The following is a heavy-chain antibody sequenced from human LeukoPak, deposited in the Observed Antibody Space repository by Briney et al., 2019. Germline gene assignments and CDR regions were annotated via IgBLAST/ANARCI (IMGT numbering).Heavy chain of an antibody. V-gene: IGHV3-7*01. CDR1: GFPFSSYW. Sequence: GSLGLSCAASGFPFSSYWMNWVRQAPGKGLEWVANINQDGSEKYYVDSVKGRFIITRDNAKNSLYLQMNSLRADDTAVYYCVRAMDVWGQGTTVTVSS. CDR2: INQDGSEK. J-gene: IGHJ6*02. CDR3: VRAMDV.